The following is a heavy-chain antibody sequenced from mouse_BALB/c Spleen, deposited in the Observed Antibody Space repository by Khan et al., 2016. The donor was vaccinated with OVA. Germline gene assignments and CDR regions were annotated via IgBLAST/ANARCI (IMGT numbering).Heavy chain of an antibody. CDR1: GYTFTNFW. CDR2: IYPGGGFT. D-gene: IGHD3-1*01. CDR3: ARWATWYFDV. J-gene: IGHJ1*01. Sequence: VQLQQSGAELVRPGTSVKISCKASGYTFTNFWLGWVKQRSGHGLEWIGDIYPGGGFTNYNEKFKGKATLTTGTSSSTVYMQLSGLTSEGSAVYVCARWATWYFDVWGAGTTVTVSS. V-gene: IGHV1-63*02.